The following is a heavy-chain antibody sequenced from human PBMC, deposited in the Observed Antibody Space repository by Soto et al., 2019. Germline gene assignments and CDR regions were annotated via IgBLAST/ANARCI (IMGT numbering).Heavy chain of an antibody. CDR1: GGDMISSSYY. CDR2: IYYSGGN. Sequence: SETLSLTCIVSGGDMISSSYYWGWIRQSPGKGLEWIGSIYYSGGNYYNPSLKSRVSIAADMSKNQLSLKLTSVTAADTAVYYCAKTQYYYDSNNYYFDFWGQGVLVTVS. J-gene: IGHJ4*02. D-gene: IGHD3-22*01. CDR3: AKTQYYYDSNNYYFDF. V-gene: IGHV4-39*01.